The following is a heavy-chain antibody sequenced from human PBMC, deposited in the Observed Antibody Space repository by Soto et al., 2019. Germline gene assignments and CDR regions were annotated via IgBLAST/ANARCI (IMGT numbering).Heavy chain of an antibody. J-gene: IGHJ6*01. CDR3: AREGHYSNYNYYYAMDV. CDR2: ISYDGTNK. D-gene: IGHD4-4*01. V-gene: IGHV3-30-3*01. CDR1: AFTFSSYA. Sequence: QVQLVESGGGVVQPGRSLRLSCAASAFTFSSYAMHWVRQAPGKGLEWVAVISYDGTNKYYADSVKGRFTISRDNSKNTLYLQMNSLRAEDTAVYYCAREGHYSNYNYYYAMDVW.